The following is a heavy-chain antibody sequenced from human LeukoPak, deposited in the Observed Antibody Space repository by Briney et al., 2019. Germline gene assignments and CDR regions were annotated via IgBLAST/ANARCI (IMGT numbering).Heavy chain of an antibody. CDR3: ARRKYSGTYGGAFDY. CDR1: GFTFSNYW. J-gene: IGHJ4*02. D-gene: IGHD1-26*01. Sequence: GASLRLSCAASGFTFSNYWMSWVRQAPGKGLEWVANIKQDGSEKYYVDSVKGRFTISRDNAKNSLYLQMNSLRAEDTAVYYCARRKYSGTYGGAFDYWGQGTLVTVSS. CDR2: IKQDGSEK. V-gene: IGHV3-7*02.